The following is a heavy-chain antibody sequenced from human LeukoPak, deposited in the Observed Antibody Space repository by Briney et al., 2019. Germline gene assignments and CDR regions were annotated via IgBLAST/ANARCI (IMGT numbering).Heavy chain of an antibody. J-gene: IGHJ1*01. Sequence: SQTLSLTCTVSGGSISSGGYYWSWIRQHPGKGLEWIGYIYYSGSTYYNPSLKSRVTISVDTSKNQFSLKLSSVTAADTAVYYCARNGYSSGWYAEYFQRWGQGTLVTVSS. CDR2: IYYSGST. CDR3: ARNGYSSGWYAEYFQR. V-gene: IGHV4-31*03. D-gene: IGHD6-19*01. CDR1: GGSISSGGYY.